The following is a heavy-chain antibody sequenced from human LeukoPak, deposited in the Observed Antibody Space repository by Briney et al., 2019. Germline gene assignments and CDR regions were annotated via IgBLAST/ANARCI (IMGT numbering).Heavy chain of an antibody. CDR1: GGSISSYY. Sequence: SEALSLTCTVSGGSISSYYWSWIRQPAGKGLEWIGRIYTSGSTNYNPSLKSRVTMSVDTSKNQFSLKLSSVTAADTAVYYCASDHYGSGSYAHWGQGTLVTVSS. CDR3: ASDHYGSGSYAH. J-gene: IGHJ4*02. D-gene: IGHD3-10*01. CDR2: IYTSGST. V-gene: IGHV4-4*07.